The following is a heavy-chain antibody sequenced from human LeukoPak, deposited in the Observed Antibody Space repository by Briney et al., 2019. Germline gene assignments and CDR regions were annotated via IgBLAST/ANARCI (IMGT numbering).Heavy chain of an antibody. CDR1: GGSISSGGYY. D-gene: IGHD6-19*01. Sequence: SETLSLTCTVSGGSISSGGYYWSWIRQPPGKGLEWIGYIYHSGSTYYNPSLKSRVTISVDRSKNQFSLKLSSVTAADTAVYYCARVVRGAVAGTLFDYWGQGTLVTVSS. J-gene: IGHJ4*02. CDR2: IYHSGST. CDR3: ARVVRGAVAGTLFDY. V-gene: IGHV4-30-2*01.